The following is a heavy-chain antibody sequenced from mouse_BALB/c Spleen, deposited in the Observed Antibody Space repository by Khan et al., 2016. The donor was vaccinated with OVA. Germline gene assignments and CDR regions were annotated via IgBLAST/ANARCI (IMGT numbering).Heavy chain of an antibody. Sequence: EVELVESGGGLVEPGGSLKLSCSASGFTFSTYAMSWVRQTPEKRLECVATISTGGHYTFYQDSVKGRFTISRDNAKNTLYLQMSSLRSEDTAMYYCARSVVDYHAMDFWGQGTSVTVSS. V-gene: IGHV5-9-3*01. CDR2: ISTGGHYT. CDR1: GFTFSTYA. CDR3: ARSVVDYHAMDF. J-gene: IGHJ4*01. D-gene: IGHD1-1*02.